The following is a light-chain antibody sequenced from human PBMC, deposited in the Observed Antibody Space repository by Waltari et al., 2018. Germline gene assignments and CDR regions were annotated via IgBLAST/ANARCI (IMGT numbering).Light chain of an antibody. CDR2: AAS. Sequence: IMLTQSPDTLSLSPGARATLSCRASQSIGTFLVWYQQKPGQAPRPLIYAASTRATGIPDRFSGSGSGTDFSLIISRLEPEDFAVYYCQHYVRLPVTFGQGTKVEIK. V-gene: IGKV3-20*01. CDR3: QHYVRLPVT. J-gene: IGKJ1*01. CDR1: QSIGTF.